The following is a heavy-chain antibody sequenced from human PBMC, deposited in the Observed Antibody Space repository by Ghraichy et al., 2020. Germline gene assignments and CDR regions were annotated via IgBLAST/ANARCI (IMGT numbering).Heavy chain of an antibody. Sequence: SQTLSLTCTVSGGSISSYYWSWIRQPPGKGLEWIGYIYYSGSTNYNPSLKSRVTISVDTSKNQFSLKLSSVTAADTAVYYCARSEARSYYYYNGVDVWGQGTTVTVSS. CDR2: IYYSGST. J-gene: IGHJ6*02. CDR3: ARSEARSYYYYNGVDV. CDR1: GGSISSYY. V-gene: IGHV4-59*01.